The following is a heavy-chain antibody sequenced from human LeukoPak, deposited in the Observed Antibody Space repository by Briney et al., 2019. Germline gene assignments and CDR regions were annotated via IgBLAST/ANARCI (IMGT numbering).Heavy chain of an antibody. Sequence: AGGSLRLAYAASGFTFSRYSMNSVRQAPGEGLEWVSSISSSSSYIYYADSVKGRFTISRDNAKNSLYLQMNSLRAEDTAVSYCARGGIAAAGTYYYYGMDVWGKGTTVTVSS. CDR3: ARGGIAAAGTYYYYGMDV. D-gene: IGHD6-13*01. J-gene: IGHJ6*04. V-gene: IGHV3-21*01. CDR2: ISSSSSYI. CDR1: GFTFSRYS.